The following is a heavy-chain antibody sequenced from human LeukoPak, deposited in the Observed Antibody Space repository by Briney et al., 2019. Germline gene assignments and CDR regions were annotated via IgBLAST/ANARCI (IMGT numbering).Heavy chain of an antibody. J-gene: IGHJ4*02. CDR1: GFTFSDYY. Sequence: GGSLRLSCAASGFTFSDYYMSWIRQAPGKGLEWVSYISSSGSTIYYADSVKGRFTISRDNAKNSLFLQMNSLRDEDAAVYFCATSRGVATIYYFDYWGQGTLVTVSS. CDR3: ATSRGVATIYYFDY. D-gene: IGHD5-12*01. V-gene: IGHV3-11*04. CDR2: ISSSGSTI.